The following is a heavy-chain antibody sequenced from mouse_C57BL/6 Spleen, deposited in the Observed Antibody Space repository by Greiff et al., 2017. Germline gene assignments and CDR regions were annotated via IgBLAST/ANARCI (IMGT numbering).Heavy chain of an antibody. CDR3: ARDGYGGFAY. V-gene: IGHV1-82*01. Sequence: VQLQQSGPELVKPGASVKISCKASGYAFSSSWMNWVKQRPGKGLEWIGRIYPGDGDTNYNGKFKGKATLTADKSSSTAYMQLSSLTSEDSAVYFCARDGYGGFAYWGQGTLVTVSA. CDR1: GYAFSSSW. J-gene: IGHJ3*01. D-gene: IGHD2-2*01. CDR2: IYPGDGDT.